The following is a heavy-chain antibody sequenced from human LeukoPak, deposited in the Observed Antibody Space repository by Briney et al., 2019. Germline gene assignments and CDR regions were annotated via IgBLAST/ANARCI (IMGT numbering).Heavy chain of an antibody. D-gene: IGHD2-15*01. CDR3: ASSYFSGGSCYFPFDY. J-gene: IGHJ4*02. Sequence: GASVKVSCKASGYTFTSYGISWGRQAPGQGLEWRGWISAYKGNTNYAQKLQGRVTMTTDTFTSTAYMELRSLRSDDTAVYYCASSYFSGGSCYFPFDYRGQGTLVTVSS. CDR2: ISAYKGNT. CDR1: GYTFTSYG. V-gene: IGHV1-18*01.